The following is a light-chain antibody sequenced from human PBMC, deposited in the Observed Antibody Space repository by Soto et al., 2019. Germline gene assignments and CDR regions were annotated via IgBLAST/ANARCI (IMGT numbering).Light chain of an antibody. CDR1: QSVSSSY. Sequence: EIVLTQSPGTLSLSPGERATLSCRASQSVSSSYLAWYQQKHGQAPRLLIYGASSRATGIPDRFSGSGSGTDGTITISRLEPEDGAVYYCQQYGSSPLTFGGGTKVDIK. J-gene: IGKJ4*01. V-gene: IGKV3-20*01. CDR2: GAS. CDR3: QQYGSSPLT.